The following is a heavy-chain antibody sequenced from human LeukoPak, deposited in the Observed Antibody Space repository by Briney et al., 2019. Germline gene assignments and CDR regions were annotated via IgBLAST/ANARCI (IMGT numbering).Heavy chain of an antibody. CDR2: ISSSSSTI. CDR1: GFTFSSYS. Sequence: GGSLRLSCAASGFTFSSYSMNWVRQAPGKGLEWVSYISSSSSTIYYADPVKGRFTISRDNAKNSLYLQMNSLRAEDTAVYYCARDPRTHYDFWSGYQYYYYMDVWGKGTTVTVSS. D-gene: IGHD3-3*01. J-gene: IGHJ6*03. CDR3: ARDPRTHYDFWSGYQYYYYMDV. V-gene: IGHV3-48*04.